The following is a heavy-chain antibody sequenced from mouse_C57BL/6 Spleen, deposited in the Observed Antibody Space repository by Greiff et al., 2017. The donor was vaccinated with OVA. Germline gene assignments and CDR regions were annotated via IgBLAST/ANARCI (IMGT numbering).Heavy chain of an antibody. D-gene: IGHD4-1*01. CDR1: GYAFSSYW. CDR2: IYPGDGDT. CDR3: ARGAGTRVADWYFDV. Sequence: VQVVESGAELVKPGASVKISCKASGYAFSSYWMNWVKQRPGKGLEWIGQIYPGDGDTNYNGKFKGKATLTADKSSSTAYMQLSSLTSEDSAVYFCARGAGTRVADWYFDVWGTGTTVTVSS. V-gene: IGHV1-80*01. J-gene: IGHJ1*03.